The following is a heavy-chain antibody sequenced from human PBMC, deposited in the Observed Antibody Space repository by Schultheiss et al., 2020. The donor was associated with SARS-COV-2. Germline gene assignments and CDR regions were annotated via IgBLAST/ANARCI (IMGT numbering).Heavy chain of an antibody. Sequence: GGSLRLSCAASGFTFSDYYMSWIRQAPGKGLEWVSRINSDGSSTSYADSVKGRFTISRDNAKNTLYLQMNSLRAEDTAVYYCARDGRDGYNDYWGQGTLVTVSS. CDR2: INSDGSST. CDR3: ARDGRDGYNDY. J-gene: IGHJ4*02. V-gene: IGHV3-74*01. CDR1: GFTFSDYY. D-gene: IGHD5-24*01.